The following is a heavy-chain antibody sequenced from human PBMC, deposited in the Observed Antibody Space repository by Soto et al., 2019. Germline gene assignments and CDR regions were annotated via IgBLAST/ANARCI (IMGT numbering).Heavy chain of an antibody. J-gene: IGHJ5*02. CDR1: GGSISSGGYY. V-gene: IGHV4-39*01. CDR3: ARLDILTGYYIP. Sequence: SETLSLTCTVSGGSISSGGYYWSWIRQHPGKGLEWIGSIYYSGSTYYNPSLKSRVSISVDTSKNQFSLKLSSVTAADTAVYYCARLDILTGYYIPWGQGTLVTVS. D-gene: IGHD3-9*01. CDR2: IYYSGST.